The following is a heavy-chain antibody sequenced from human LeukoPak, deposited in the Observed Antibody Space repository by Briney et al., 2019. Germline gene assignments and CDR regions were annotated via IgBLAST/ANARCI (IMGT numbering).Heavy chain of an antibody. Sequence: PGGSLRLSCAASGFTFSSYSINWVRQAPGKGLEWVSSIRSGGSSVYYADSVKGRFTISRDNDKNSLYLQMNSLTAEDTAIYYCAREVGGSRAFDVWGQRTMVTVSS. CDR2: IRSGGSSV. CDR3: AREVGGSRAFDV. J-gene: IGHJ3*01. CDR1: GFTFSSYS. D-gene: IGHD6-13*01. V-gene: IGHV3-21*04.